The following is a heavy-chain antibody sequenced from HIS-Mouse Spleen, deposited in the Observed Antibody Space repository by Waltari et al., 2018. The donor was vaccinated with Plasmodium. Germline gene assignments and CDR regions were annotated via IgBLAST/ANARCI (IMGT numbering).Heavy chain of an antibody. J-gene: IGHJ4*02. Sequence: QLQLQESGPGLVQPSETLSLTCTVSGGSTTSSRYSRGWIRHPQGKGLEWSGRIYYSGSSYYNPSLNSRVTISGDTSKNQFSLKRSAVTAADTAVYYCARGRGACLDYWGQGTLVTVSS. CDR3: ARGRGACLDY. V-gene: IGHV4-39*07. D-gene: IGHD3-16*01. CDR1: GGSTTSSRYS. CDR2: IYYSGSS.